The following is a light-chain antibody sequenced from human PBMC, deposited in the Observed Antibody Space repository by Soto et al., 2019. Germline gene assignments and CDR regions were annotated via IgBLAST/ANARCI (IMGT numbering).Light chain of an antibody. J-gene: IGKJ4*01. CDR1: QGINNY. V-gene: IGKV1-27*01. Sequence: DLQMTQSPSSLSVSVGDRVTISCRASQGINNYLAWYQQKAGKVPSLLIYAASTLQSGVPSRFSGTGSGTDFTLTINSLQPEDAATYYCQKYNSAPLTFGGGTKVEIK. CDR3: QKYNSAPLT. CDR2: AAS.